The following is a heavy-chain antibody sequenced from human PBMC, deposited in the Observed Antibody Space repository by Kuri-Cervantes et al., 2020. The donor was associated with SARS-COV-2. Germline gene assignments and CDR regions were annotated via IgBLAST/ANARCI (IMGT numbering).Heavy chain of an antibody. CDR3: AREIVVVPTTVRGSYHYYAMDV. Sequence: GGSLRLSCEASGFIFSDYAIDWVREAPGKGLEWVAIISYDGRNTKFADSVKGRFTISRDNSKNTLYLQMNSLRAEDTAGYYCAREIVVVPTTVRGSYHYYAMDVWGRGTTVTVSS. CDR2: ISYDGRNT. J-gene: IGHJ6*02. V-gene: IGHV3-30*04. D-gene: IGHD2-2*01. CDR1: GFIFSDYA.